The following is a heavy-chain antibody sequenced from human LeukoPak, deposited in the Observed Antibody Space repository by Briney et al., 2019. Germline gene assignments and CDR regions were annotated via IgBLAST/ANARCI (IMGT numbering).Heavy chain of an antibody. D-gene: IGHD4-17*01. CDR1: GFTFSSYV. CDR3: ARDYPELYGDYGDDY. V-gene: IGHV3-30*03. J-gene: IGHJ4*02. Sequence: GGSLRLSCAASGFTFSSYVMHWVRQAPGKGLEWVAVISYDGSNKYYADSVKGRFTISRDNAKNSLYLQMNSLRAEDTAVYYCARDYPELYGDYGDDYWGQGTLVTVSS. CDR2: ISYDGSNK.